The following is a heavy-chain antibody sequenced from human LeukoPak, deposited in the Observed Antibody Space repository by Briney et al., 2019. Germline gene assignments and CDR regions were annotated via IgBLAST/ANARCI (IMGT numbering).Heavy chain of an antibody. D-gene: IGHD3-22*01. CDR3: ARARYYYDSSGFIHFDY. J-gene: IGHJ4*02. V-gene: IGHV3-53*01. CDR2: IYSGGST. CDR1: GFTLSSNY. Sequence: GGSLRLSCAASGFTLSSNYMSWVRQAPGKGLEWVSVIYSGGSTYYADSVKGRFTISRDNSKNTLYLQMNSLRAEDTAVYYCARARYYYDSSGFIHFDYWGQATLVTVSS.